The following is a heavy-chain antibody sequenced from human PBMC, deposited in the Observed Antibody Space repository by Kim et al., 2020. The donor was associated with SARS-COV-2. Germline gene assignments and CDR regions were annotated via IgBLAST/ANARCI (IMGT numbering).Heavy chain of an antibody. Sequence: SETLSLTCTVSGGSISSGCYYWSWIRQHPGKGLEWIGYIYYSGSTYYNPSLKSRVTISVDTSKNQFSLKLSSVTAADTAVYYCARRTTVTTATNWYFDLWGRGTLVTVSS. CDR1: GGSISSGCYY. CDR3: ARRTTVTTATNWYFDL. D-gene: IGHD4-17*01. CDR2: IYYSGST. V-gene: IGHV4-31*03. J-gene: IGHJ2*01.